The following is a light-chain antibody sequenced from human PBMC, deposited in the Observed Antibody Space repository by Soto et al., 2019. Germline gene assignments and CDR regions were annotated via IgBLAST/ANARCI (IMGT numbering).Light chain of an antibody. J-gene: IGKJ1*01. V-gene: IGKV3-20*01. Sequence: EIVLTQSPGTLSLSPGERATLSCRASQSVSSSYLAWYQQKPGQAPRLLIYGASHRATGVPARFSGSGSGTDFTLTISRLEPEDFAVYYCQQYGSSPWTFGQGTKVDIK. CDR2: GAS. CDR1: QSVSSSY. CDR3: QQYGSSPWT.